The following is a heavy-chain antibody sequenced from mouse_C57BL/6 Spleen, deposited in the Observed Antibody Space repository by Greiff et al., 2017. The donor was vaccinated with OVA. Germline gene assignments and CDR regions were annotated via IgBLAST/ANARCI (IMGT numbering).Heavy chain of an antibody. D-gene: IGHD1-1*02. V-gene: IGHV1-76*01. J-gene: IGHJ4*01. CDR2: IYPGSGNT. CDR3: ARALWAMDY. CDR1: GYTFTDYY. Sequence: VKVVESGAELVRPGASVKLSCKASGYTFTDYYINWVKQRPGQGLEWIARIYPGSGNTYYNEKFKGKATLTAEKSSSTAYMQLSSLTSEDSAVYFCARALWAMDYWGQGTSVTVSS.